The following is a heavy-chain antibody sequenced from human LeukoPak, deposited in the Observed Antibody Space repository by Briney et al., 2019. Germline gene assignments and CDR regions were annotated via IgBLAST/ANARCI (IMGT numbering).Heavy chain of an antibody. D-gene: IGHD3-22*01. J-gene: IGHJ5*02. CDR1: GYTFTGYY. CDR2: INPNSGGT. Sequence: GASVKVSCKASGYTFTGYYIHWVRQAPGQGLEWMGWINPNSGGTNYAQKFQGRVTMTRDTSISTAYMELSRLRSDDTAVYYCARVGYYYDSSGYYAPRGQGTLVTVSS. CDR3: ARVGYYYDSSGYYAP. V-gene: IGHV1-2*02.